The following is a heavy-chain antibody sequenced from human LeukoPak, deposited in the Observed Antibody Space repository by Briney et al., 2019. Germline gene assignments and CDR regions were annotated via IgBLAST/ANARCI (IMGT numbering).Heavy chain of an antibody. D-gene: IGHD1-7*01. CDR2: FDPEDDEI. CDR3: ATETGNFYFYS. V-gene: IGHV1-24*01. CDR1: GYTLTELS. Sequence: ASVKVSCKVSGYTLTELSMPWVRHAPGKGLEWMGGFDPEDDEIIYAQRFQGRVTMTEDASTDTAYMELRSLRSEDTAVYYCATETGNFYFYSWGQGTPVTVSS. J-gene: IGHJ4*02.